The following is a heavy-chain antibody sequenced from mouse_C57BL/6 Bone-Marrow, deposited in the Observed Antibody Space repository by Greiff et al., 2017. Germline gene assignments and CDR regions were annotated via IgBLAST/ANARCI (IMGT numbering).Heavy chain of an antibody. CDR1: GFTFSDFY. CDR3: ARDAPDDGYYGDFDV. J-gene: IGHJ1*03. CDR2: SRNKANEYTT. Sequence: EVKLMESGGGLVQSGRSLRLSCATSGFTFSDFYMEWVRQAPGKGLEWIAASRNKANEYTTEYSASVKGRFIVSRDTSQSILYLQMNALRAEDTAIDYCARDAPDDGYYGDFDVWGTGTTVTVSS. D-gene: IGHD2-3*01. V-gene: IGHV7-1*01.